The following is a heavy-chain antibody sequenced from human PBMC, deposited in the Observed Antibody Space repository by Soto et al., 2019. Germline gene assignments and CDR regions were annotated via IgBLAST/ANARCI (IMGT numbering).Heavy chain of an antibody. CDR1: GFTFSNAW. CDR3: TTHHPTTYELWFGHFFDY. J-gene: IGHJ4*02. Sequence: GGSLRLSCAASGFTFSNAWMSWVRQAPGKGLEWVGRIKSKTDGGTTDYAAPVKGRLTISRDDSKNTLYLQMNSLKTEDTAVYYCTTHHPTTYELWFGHFFDYWGQGTLVTVSS. D-gene: IGHD3-10*01. CDR2: IKSKTDGGTT. V-gene: IGHV3-15*01.